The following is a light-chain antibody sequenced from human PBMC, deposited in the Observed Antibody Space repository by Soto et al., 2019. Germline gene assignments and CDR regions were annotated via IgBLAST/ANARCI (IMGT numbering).Light chain of an antibody. CDR3: SSYTNINTRACV. CDR1: SSDVGFYNY. Sequence: QSVLTQPASVSGSPGQSITISCTGTSSDVGFYNYVSWYQQQHPGKAPKLMIYEVTDRPSGVSNRFSGSKSGNTASLTISGLQAEDEAEYYCSSYTNINTRACVFGTGTKVTVL. J-gene: IGLJ1*01. V-gene: IGLV2-14*01. CDR2: EVT.